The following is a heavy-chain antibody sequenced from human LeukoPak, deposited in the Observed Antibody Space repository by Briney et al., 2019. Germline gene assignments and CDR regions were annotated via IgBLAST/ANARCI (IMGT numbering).Heavy chain of an antibody. Sequence: SETLSLTCTVSGGSISTYYWSWIRQPPGKGLQWIGYMYNSGSTNYNPSLKSRVTISVDTSKNQFSLKLSSVTAADTAVYYCARVRWGGLYYFDYWGQGTLVTVSS. V-gene: IGHV4-4*08. CDR1: GGSISTYY. J-gene: IGHJ4*02. CDR3: ARVRWGGLYYFDY. D-gene: IGHD3-16*01. CDR2: MYNSGST.